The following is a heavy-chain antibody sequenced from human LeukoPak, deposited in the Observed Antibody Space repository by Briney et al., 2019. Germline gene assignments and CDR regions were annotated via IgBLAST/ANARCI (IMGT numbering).Heavy chain of an antibody. CDR2: IMPLFGTA. V-gene: IGHV1-69*13. J-gene: IGHJ4*02. CDR1: GGTFNNSA. CDR3: ARGRYSSSWYLYY. D-gene: IGHD6-13*01. Sequence: GASVKVSCKTSGGTFNNSAISWVRQAPGQGLEWLGGIMPLFGTAGYAQKFQGRVTITADESTSTAYMELSSLRSEDTAVYYCARGRYSSSWYLYYWGQGTLVTVSS.